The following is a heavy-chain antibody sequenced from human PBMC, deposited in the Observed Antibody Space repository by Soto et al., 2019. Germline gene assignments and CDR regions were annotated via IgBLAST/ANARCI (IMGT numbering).Heavy chain of an antibody. J-gene: IGHJ5*01. V-gene: IGHV3-21*06. CDR1: GFTFSRYG. Sequence: GESLKISCAASGFTFSRYGMNWLRQAPGKGLEWVASISSSTRYVHYADSVKGRFSTSRDNAKNILYLEMYGLRTEDTAVYYCARDPSEGRVGNWFESWGQGTLVTVSS. CDR2: ISSSTRYV. D-gene: IGHD2-2*01. CDR3: ARDPSEGRVGNWFES.